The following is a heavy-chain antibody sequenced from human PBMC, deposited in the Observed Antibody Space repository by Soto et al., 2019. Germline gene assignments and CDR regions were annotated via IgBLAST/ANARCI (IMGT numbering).Heavy chain of an antibody. CDR2: MNPDSGNT. CDR3: ARRSSGYPYYFDY. J-gene: IGHJ4*02. Sequence: QVQLVQSGAEVKKPGASVKVSCKASGYTFINYDINWVRQAPGQGLEWVGWMNPDSGNTGYAQNFQGRVTMTGNTSISSVYMELSSLTSEDTAVYYCARRSSGYPYYFDYWGQGTLVTVSS. D-gene: IGHD3-22*01. CDR1: GYTFINYD. V-gene: IGHV1-8*01.